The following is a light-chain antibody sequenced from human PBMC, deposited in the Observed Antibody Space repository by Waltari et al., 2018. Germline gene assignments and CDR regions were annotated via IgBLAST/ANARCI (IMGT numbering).Light chain of an antibody. Sequence: QSALTQPPSASGSPGQSVTISCTGTSSDVGAYNYVSWYQQHPGKAPKLMISEVSKRPSVVPDRFSGSKSGNTASLTVSGLQSEDEADYYCSSYGGSNTVVFGGGTKLTVL. CDR2: EVS. CDR1: SSDVGAYNY. CDR3: SSYGGSNTVV. J-gene: IGLJ2*01. V-gene: IGLV2-8*01.